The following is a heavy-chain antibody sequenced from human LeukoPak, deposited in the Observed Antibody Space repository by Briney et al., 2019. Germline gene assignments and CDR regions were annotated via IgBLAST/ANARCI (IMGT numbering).Heavy chain of an antibody. CDR1: GGSISSYY. D-gene: IGHD5-24*01. V-gene: IGHV4-4*07. CDR2: IYTSGST. Sequence: SETLSLTCTVSGGSISSYYWSWIRQPAGKGLEWIGRIYTSGSTNYNPSLKSRVTMSVDTSKNQFSLKLSSVTAADTAVYYCARDQVEMATITAFDIWGQGTMVTVSS. CDR3: ARDQVEMATITAFDI. J-gene: IGHJ3*02.